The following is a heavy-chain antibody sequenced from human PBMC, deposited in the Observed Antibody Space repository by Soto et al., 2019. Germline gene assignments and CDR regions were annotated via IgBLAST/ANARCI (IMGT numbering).Heavy chain of an antibody. CDR3: EKSRKQWPSYFDY. D-gene: IGHD6-19*01. CDR2: ISGSGGST. V-gene: IGHV3-23*01. CDR1: GFTFSSYA. Sequence: EVQLLESGGGLVQPGGSLRLSCAASGFTFSSYAMSWVRQAPGKGLEWVSAISGSGGSTYYADSVKGRFTISRDNSKNTRYLQMNSLRAEDTAVYYCEKSRKQWPSYFDYWGQGTLVTVSS. J-gene: IGHJ4*02.